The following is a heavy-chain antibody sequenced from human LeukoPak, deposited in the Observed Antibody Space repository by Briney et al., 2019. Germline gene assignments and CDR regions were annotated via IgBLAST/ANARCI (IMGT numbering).Heavy chain of an antibody. J-gene: IGHJ4*02. D-gene: IGHD4-23*01. Sequence: PSETLSLTCTVSGGSISSSSYYWGWIRQPPGKGLEWIGSIYYSGSTYYNPSLKSRVTISVGTSKNQFSLKLSSVTAADTVVYYCASLGKRLYDYWGQGTLVTVFS. CDR1: GGSISSSSYY. CDR3: ASLGKRLYDY. V-gene: IGHV4-39*01. CDR2: IYYSGST.